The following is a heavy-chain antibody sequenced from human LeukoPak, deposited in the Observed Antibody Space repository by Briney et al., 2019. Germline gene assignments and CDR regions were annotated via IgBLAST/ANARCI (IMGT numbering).Heavy chain of an antibody. V-gene: IGHV4-34*01. CDR2: INHSGST. CDR3: ARRLLGSFDY. CDR1: GGSFSGYY. D-gene: IGHD3-16*01. J-gene: IGHJ4*02. Sequence: SETLSLTCCVYGGSFSGYYWSWIRQPPGKGLEWIGEINHSGSTNYSPSLKSRGTISVDTSKNQFSLKLSSVTAADTAVYYCARRLLGSFDYWGQGTLVTVSS.